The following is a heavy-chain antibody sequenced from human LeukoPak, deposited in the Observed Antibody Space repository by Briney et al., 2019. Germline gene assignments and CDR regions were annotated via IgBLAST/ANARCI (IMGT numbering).Heavy chain of an antibody. D-gene: IGHD2-2*01. CDR2: FDPEDGET. CDR3: ATGPGYQLRVYLFDY. J-gene: IGHJ4*02. Sequence: ASVKVSCKVSGHTLTELSMHWVRQAPGKGLEWMGGFDPEDGETIYAQKFQGRVTMTEDTSTDTAYMELSSLRSEDTAVYYCATGPGYQLRVYLFDYWGQGTLVTVSS. CDR1: GHTLTELS. V-gene: IGHV1-24*01.